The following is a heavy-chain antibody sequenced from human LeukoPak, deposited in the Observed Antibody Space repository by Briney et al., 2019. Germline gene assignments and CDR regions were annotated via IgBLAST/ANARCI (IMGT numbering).Heavy chain of an antibody. CDR1: GYTLTELS. CDR2: FDPEDGET. D-gene: IGHD2-2*02. V-gene: IGHV1-24*01. J-gene: IGHJ4*02. CDR3: ASGYCSSTSCYIVWAFDY. Sequence: ASVKVSCKVSGYTLTELSMHWVRQAPGKGLEWMGGFDPEDGETIYAQKFQGRVTMTEDTSTDTAYMELSSLRSEDMAVYYCASGYCSSTSCYIVWAFDYWGQGTLVTASS.